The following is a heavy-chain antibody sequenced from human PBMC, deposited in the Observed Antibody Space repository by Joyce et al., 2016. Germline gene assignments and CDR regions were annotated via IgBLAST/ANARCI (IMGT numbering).Heavy chain of an antibody. Sequence: EVQLVESGGGLIQPGGSLRLSCAVSGFTVSSYYMTWVRQAPGKGLELVSVIYSAGSAYYADSVKGRFTISRDYSKNTLSLQMNSLRAGDTAFYYCARGLNDAFDIWGQGTMVTVSS. CDR2: IYSAGSA. CDR1: GFTVSSYY. CDR3: ARGLNDAFDI. V-gene: IGHV3-53*01. J-gene: IGHJ3*02.